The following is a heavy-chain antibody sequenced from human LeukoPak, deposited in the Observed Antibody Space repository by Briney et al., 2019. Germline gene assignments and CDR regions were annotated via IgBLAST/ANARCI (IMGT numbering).Heavy chain of an antibody. V-gene: IGHV4-59*01. D-gene: IGHD6-13*01. CDR3: ARALYPGIAAAGYMDV. J-gene: IGHJ6*03. Sequence: SETLSLTCTISGGSISSYYWSWIRQPPGKGLEWIGYIYYSGSTNYNPSLKSRVTISVDTSKNQFSLKLSSVTAADTAVYYCARALYPGIAAAGYMDVWGKGTTVTVSS. CDR1: GGSISSYY. CDR2: IYYSGST.